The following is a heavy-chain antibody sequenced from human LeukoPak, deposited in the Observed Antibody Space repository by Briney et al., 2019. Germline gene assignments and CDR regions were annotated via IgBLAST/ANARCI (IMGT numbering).Heavy chain of an antibody. J-gene: IGHJ4*02. V-gene: IGHV1-24*01. CDR2: FDPEDGET. CDR3: ARYSSSGWGIDY. CDR1: GYTLTELS. Sequence: ASVKVSCKVSGYTLTELSMHWVRQAPGKGLEWMGGFDPEDGETIYAQKFQGRVTMTRNTSISTAYMELSSLRSEDTAVYYCARYSSSGWGIDYWGQGTLVTVSS. D-gene: IGHD6-19*01.